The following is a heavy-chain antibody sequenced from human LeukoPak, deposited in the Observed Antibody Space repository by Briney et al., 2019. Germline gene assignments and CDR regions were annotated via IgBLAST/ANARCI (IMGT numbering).Heavy chain of an antibody. V-gene: IGHV3-23*01. CDR2: ISGSGGST. J-gene: IGHJ4*02. Sequence: GGSLRLSCAASGFTVSSNYMSWVRQAPGKGLEWVSAISGSGGSTYYADSVKGRFTISRDNSKNTLYLQMNSLRAEDTAVYYCAKELDNWNSYFDYWGQGTLVTVSS. CDR1: GFTVSSNY. D-gene: IGHD1-7*01. CDR3: AKELDNWNSYFDY.